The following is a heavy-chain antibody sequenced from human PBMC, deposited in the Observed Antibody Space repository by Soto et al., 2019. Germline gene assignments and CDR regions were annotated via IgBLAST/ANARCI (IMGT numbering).Heavy chain of an antibody. J-gene: IGHJ4*02. CDR1: GYTFTGYY. D-gene: IGHD1-26*01. V-gene: IGHV1-2*02. CDR3: ARDLPIVGTTTWDY. CDR2: INPKNGGT. Sequence: QVQLVQSGAEVKKSGASVMVSCKASGYTFTGYYIHWVRQAPGQGLEWMGWINPKNGGTNYVQKFQGRVTMTRDTSIITAYMELSRLRSDDTAVYYCARDLPIVGTTTWDYWGQGTLVSVSS.